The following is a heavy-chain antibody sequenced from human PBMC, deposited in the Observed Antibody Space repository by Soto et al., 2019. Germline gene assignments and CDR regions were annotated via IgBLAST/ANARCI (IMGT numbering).Heavy chain of an antibody. V-gene: IGHV3-30-3*01. J-gene: IGHJ6*02. CDR3: ARDGPLYCSGGSCWTQTGYYGMDV. Sequence: VQLVESGGGLVQPGGSLRLSCAASGFTFSSYEMNWVRQAPGKGLEWVAVISYDGSNKYYADSVKGRFTISRDNSKNTLYLQMNSLRAEDTAVYYCARDGPLYCSGGSCWTQTGYYGMDVWGQGTTVTVSS. CDR2: ISYDGSNK. CDR1: GFTFSSYE. D-gene: IGHD2-15*01.